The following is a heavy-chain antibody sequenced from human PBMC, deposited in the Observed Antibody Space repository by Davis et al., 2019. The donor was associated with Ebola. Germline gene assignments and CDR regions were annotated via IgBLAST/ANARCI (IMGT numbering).Heavy chain of an antibody. J-gene: IGHJ5*02. CDR3: ARDRSFGGHTWFDP. V-gene: IGHV4-59*01. D-gene: IGHD2-15*01. CDR2: IYYSGST. Sequence: PSETLSLTCTVSGGSISSYYWSWIRQPPGKGLEWIGYIYYSGSTNYNPSLKSRVTISVDTSKNQFSLKLSSVTAADTAVYYCARDRSFGGHTWFDPWGQGTLVTVSS. CDR1: GGSISSYY.